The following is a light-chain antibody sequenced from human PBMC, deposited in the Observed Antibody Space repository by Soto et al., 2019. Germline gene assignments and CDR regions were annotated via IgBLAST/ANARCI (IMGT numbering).Light chain of an antibody. J-gene: IGLJ1*01. CDR1: SGDVGGYNY. CDR2: EVT. CDR3: CSYTSNTSYV. V-gene: IGLV2-14*03. Sequence: QSALTQPASVSGSPGQSITISCTGTSGDVGGYNYVSWYQQHPDKAPKLIICEVTNRPSGVSYRFSGSKSGNTASLTISGLQAEDEADYYCCSYTSNTSYVFGTGTKVTVL.